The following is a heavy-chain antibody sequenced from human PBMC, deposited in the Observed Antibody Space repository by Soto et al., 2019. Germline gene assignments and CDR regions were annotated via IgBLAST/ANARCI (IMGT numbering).Heavy chain of an antibody. J-gene: IGHJ4*02. CDR3: ARAVRSSWYFDY. Sequence: GGSLRLSCAASGFTFSSYWMHWVRQAPGKGLVWVSRINSDGSSTSYADSVKGRFTISRDNAKNTLYLQMNSLRAEDTAVYYCARAVRSSWYFDYWFKGTLVTVSS. CDR1: GFTFSSYW. D-gene: IGHD6-13*01. CDR2: INSDGSST. V-gene: IGHV3-74*01.